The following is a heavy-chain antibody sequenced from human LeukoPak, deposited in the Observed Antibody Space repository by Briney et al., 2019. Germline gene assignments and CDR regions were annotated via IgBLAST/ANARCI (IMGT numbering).Heavy chain of an antibody. J-gene: IGHJ4*02. CDR1: GLTFSDYS. CDR2: ISAGGGST. CDR3: AKDAAGPEY. D-gene: IGHD6-13*01. V-gene: IGHV3-23*01. Sequence: GGSLRLSCAVSGLTFSDYSMTWVRQAPGKGLFWVPGISAGGGSTYYADSVKGRFTISRDNSRNTLYLQMNSLSAEDTAVYYCAKDAAGPEYWGQGTLVAVSS.